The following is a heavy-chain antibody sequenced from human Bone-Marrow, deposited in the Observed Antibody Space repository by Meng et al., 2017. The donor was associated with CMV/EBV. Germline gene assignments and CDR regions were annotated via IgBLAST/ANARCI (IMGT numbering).Heavy chain of an antibody. Sequence: QVRWVHPGAEVKKLGSSLKVSCKASGGTLRSYATSWVGQAPGQGLEWMGGIIPIFGTANYAQKFQGRVTITADESTSTAYMELSSLRSEDTAVYYCAWGGRWYRFDYWGQGTLVIVSS. V-gene: IGHV1-69*12. J-gene: IGHJ4*02. CDR3: AWGGRWYRFDY. CDR1: GGTLRSYA. CDR2: IIPIFGTA. D-gene: IGHD3-16*01.